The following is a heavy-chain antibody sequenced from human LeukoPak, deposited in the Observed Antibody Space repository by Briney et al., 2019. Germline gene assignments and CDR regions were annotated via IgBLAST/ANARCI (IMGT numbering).Heavy chain of an antibody. V-gene: IGHV1-2*02. CDR1: GYTFTGYY. D-gene: IGHD2-15*01. CDR2: INPNSGGT. Sequence: ASVKVSCKASGYTFTGYYIHWVRQAPGQELEWMGWINPNSGGTNYAQKFQGRVTMTRDTSISTAYMELSSLRSDDTAFYYCARLCSGGNCYKAFDIWGQGTMVTVSS. CDR3: ARLCSGGNCYKAFDI. J-gene: IGHJ3*02.